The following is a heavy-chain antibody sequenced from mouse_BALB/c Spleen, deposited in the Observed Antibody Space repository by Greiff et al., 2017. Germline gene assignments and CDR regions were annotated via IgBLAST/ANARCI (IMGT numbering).Heavy chain of an antibody. V-gene: IGHV1-4*01. CDR3: ASYGSSQYYYAMDY. Sequence: QVHVKQSGAELARPGASVKMSCKASGYTFTSYTMHWVKQRPGQGLEWIGYINPSSGYTNYNQKFKDKATLTADKSSSTAYMQLSSLTSEDSAVYYCASYGSSQYYYAMDYWGQGTSVTVSS. CDR1: GYTFTSYT. D-gene: IGHD1-1*01. J-gene: IGHJ4*01. CDR2: INPSSGYT.